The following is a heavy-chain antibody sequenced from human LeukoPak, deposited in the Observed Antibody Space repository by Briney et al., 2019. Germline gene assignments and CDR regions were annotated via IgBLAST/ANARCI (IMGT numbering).Heavy chain of an antibody. CDR3: AREAVYSNYVGGFDY. V-gene: IGHV3-30-3*01. CDR2: SSYDGSNK. J-gene: IGHJ4*02. Sequence: GGSLRLSCAASGFTFSSYAIHWVRQAPGKGLEWVAVSSYDGSNKYYADSVKGRFTISRDNSKNTLYLQMNSLRAEDTAVYYCAREAVYSNYVGGFDYWGQGTLVTVSS. CDR1: GFTFSSYA. D-gene: IGHD4-11*01.